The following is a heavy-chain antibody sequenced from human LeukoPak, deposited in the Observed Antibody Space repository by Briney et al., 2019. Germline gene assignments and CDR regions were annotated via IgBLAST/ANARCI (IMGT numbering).Heavy chain of an antibody. CDR3: ARVNPLVAPGALDI. Sequence: GGSLRLSCVASGFTFTDHPMNWVRQAPGKGLAWVANIKQDGSAKYYMDSVKGRFAISRDNAKNSLYLRMNSLGAEDTAVYYCARVNPLVAPGALDIWGQGTMVAVSS. V-gene: IGHV3-7*01. CDR1: GFTFTDHP. D-gene: IGHD5-12*01. J-gene: IGHJ3*02. CDR2: IKQDGSAK.